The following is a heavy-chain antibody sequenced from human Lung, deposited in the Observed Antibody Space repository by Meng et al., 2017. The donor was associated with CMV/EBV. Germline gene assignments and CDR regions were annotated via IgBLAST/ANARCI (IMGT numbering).Heavy chain of an antibody. D-gene: IGHD2-8*01. Sequence: ASVXVSCKASGYTFTGYYMHWVRQAPGQGLEWMGRINPNSGGTNYAQKFQGRVTMTRDTSISTAYMELSRLRSDDTAVYYCARESSNGYFDYWGQGTLVTVSS. J-gene: IGHJ4*02. CDR2: INPNSGGT. CDR1: GYTFTGYY. CDR3: ARESSNGYFDY. V-gene: IGHV1-2*06.